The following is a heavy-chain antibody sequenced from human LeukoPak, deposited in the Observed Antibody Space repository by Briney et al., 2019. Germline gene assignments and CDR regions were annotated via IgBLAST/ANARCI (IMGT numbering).Heavy chain of an antibody. CDR2: ISYDGSNK. Sequence: PGRSLRLSCAASGFTFSSYAMHWVRQAPGKGLEWVAVISYDGSNKYYADSVKGRFTISRGNSKNTLYLQMNSLRAEDTAVYYCARGVDTAMSLDPWGQGTPVTVSS. J-gene: IGHJ5*02. CDR3: ARGVDTAMSLDP. D-gene: IGHD5-18*01. V-gene: IGHV3-30*04. CDR1: GFTFSSYA.